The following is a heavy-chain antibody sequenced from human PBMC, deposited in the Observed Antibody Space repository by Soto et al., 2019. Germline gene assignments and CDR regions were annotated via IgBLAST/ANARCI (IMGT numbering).Heavy chain of an antibody. CDR1: GGSISSYY. J-gene: IGHJ4*02. V-gene: IGHV4-59*08. D-gene: IGHD4-17*01. Sequence: QVQLQESGPGLVKPSETLSLTCTVSGGSISSYYWIWIRQPPGKGLEWIGYIYYSGSTNYNPSLKSRVTISVDTSKNQFSLKLSSVTAADTAVYYCARRYGVYFDYWGQGTLVTVSS. CDR2: IYYSGST. CDR3: ARRYGVYFDY.